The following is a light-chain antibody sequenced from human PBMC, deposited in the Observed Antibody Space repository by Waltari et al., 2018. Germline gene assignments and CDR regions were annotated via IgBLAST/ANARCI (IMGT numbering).Light chain of an antibody. CDR3: QSFDNNLSDSRV. Sequence: QSVLTQPPSVSGAPGQRVTISCPGSSSNIGAGYDVHWYQHVPGTAPKLLISGNNNRPSGVPDRVSGSKSGTSASLAITGLQAEDEADYYCQSFDNNLSDSRVFGTGTKVTVL. CDR2: GNN. J-gene: IGLJ1*01. V-gene: IGLV1-40*01. CDR1: SSNIGAGYD.